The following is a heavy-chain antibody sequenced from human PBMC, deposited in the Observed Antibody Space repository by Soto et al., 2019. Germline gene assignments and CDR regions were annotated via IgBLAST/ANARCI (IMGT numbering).Heavy chain of an antibody. CDR1: GYTFTGYY. V-gene: IGHV1-2*02. Sequence: QVQLVQSGAEVKKPGASVKVSCKASGYTFTGYYMHWVRQAPGLGLEWMGWINPNSGGTNYAQKFQGRVTMTRDTSISTAYMELSRLRSDDTAVYYCARGGSTSYQLLAAPKNYYGMDVWGQGTTVTVSS. CDR3: ARGGSTSYQLLAAPKNYYGMDV. D-gene: IGHD2-2*01. J-gene: IGHJ6*02. CDR2: INPNSGGT.